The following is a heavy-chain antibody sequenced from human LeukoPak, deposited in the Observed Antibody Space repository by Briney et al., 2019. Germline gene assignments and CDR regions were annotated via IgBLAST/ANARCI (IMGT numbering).Heavy chain of an antibody. Sequence: SETLSLTCAVYGGSFSGYYWGWIRRPPGKGLEWVGSIYYSGNTYYNPSLKSRVTISVDTSKNQFSLKLSSVTAADTAVYYCARAGYSSSWLHHPTYYFDYWGQETLVTVSS. CDR1: GGSFSGYY. CDR3: ARAGYSSSWLHHPTYYFDY. J-gene: IGHJ4*02. CDR2: IYYSGNT. D-gene: IGHD6-13*01. V-gene: IGHV4-34*01.